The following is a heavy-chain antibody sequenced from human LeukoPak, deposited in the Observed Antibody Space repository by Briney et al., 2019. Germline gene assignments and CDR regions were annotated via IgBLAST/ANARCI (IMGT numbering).Heavy chain of an antibody. Sequence: ASVKVSCKASGYPFTRYYMHWVRQAPGQGLEWMGWVNPNSGDTNYAQKFQGRVTMTRDTSISTAYMELSRLTSDDTAVYYCARDLRVSGFDYWGQGTVVTVSS. V-gene: IGHV1-2*02. CDR3: ARDLRVSGFDY. CDR1: GYPFTRYY. CDR2: VNPNSGDT. J-gene: IGHJ4*02.